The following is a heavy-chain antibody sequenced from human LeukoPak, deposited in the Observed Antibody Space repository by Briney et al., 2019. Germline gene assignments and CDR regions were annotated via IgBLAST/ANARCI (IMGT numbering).Heavy chain of an antibody. Sequence: PGGSLRLSCAASGFTVSNNYMSWVRQAPGKGLEWVSVIYNGGSTYYADSVKGRFTISRDNSKNTLYLQMNSLTAEDTAMYYCARQGYTSSWYAYWGQGTLVTVSS. J-gene: IGHJ4*02. CDR3: ARQGYTSSWYAY. CDR1: GFTVSNNY. CDR2: IYNGGST. V-gene: IGHV3-53*01. D-gene: IGHD6-13*01.